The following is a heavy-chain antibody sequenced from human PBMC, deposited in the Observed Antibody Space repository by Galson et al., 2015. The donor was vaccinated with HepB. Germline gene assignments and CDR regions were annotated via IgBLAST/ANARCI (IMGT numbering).Heavy chain of an antibody. V-gene: IGHV6-1*01. J-gene: IGHJ6*02. D-gene: IGHD6-13*01. Sequence: CAISGDSVSSNSAAWNWIRQSPSRGLEWLGRTYYRSKWYNDYAVSVKSRITINPDTSKNQFSLQLNSVTPEDTAVYYCARDSGYIAAAGPQAGGGMDVWGQGTTVTVSS. CDR2: TYYRSKWYN. CDR3: ARDSGYIAAAGPQAGGGMDV. CDR1: GDSVSSNSAA.